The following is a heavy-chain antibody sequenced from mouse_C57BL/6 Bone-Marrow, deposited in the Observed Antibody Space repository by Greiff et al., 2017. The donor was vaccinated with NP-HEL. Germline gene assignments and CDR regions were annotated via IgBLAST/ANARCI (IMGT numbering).Heavy chain of an antibody. D-gene: IGHD1-1*01. CDR3: ARRYGSTWYFDV. Sequence: VKVVESGAELVRPGTSVKMSCKASGYTFTNYWIGWAKQRPGHGLEWIGDIYPGGGYTNYNEKFKGKATLTADKSSSTAYMQFSSLTSEDSAIYYCARRYGSTWYFDVWGTGTTVTVSS. CDR1: GYTFTNYW. V-gene: IGHV1-63*01. CDR2: IYPGGGYT. J-gene: IGHJ1*03.